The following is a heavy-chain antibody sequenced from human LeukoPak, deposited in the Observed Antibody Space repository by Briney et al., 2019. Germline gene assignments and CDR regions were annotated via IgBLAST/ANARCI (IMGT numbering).Heavy chain of an antibody. CDR3: ARDIVATARAYGVGAFDI. Sequence: SETLSLTCTVSGGSISSYYWSWIRQPPGKGLEWIGYIYYSGSTNYNPSLKSRVTISVDTSKNQFSLKLSSVTAADTAVYYCARDIVATARAYGVGAFDIWGQGTMVTVSS. CDR1: GGSISSYY. D-gene: IGHD5-12*01. V-gene: IGHV4-59*12. CDR2: IYYSGST. J-gene: IGHJ3*02.